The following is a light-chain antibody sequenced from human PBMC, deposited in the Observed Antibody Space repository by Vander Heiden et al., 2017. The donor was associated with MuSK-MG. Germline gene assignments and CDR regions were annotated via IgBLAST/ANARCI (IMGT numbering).Light chain of an antibody. J-gene: IGLJ2*01. V-gene: IGLV2-14*03. CDR2: DVS. CDR1: SSDVGGYNY. CDR3: SSYTSSSTLV. Sequence: SALTQPAPVPGSPGQSITVSCTGTSSDVGGYNYVSWYQQHPGKAPKLMIDDVSNRPSGVSNRFSGSKSGNTASLTISGLQAEDEADYYCSSYTSSSTLVFGGGTKLTVL.